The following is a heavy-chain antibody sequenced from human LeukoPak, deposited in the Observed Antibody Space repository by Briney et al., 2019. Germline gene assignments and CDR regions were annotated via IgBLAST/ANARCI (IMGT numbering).Heavy chain of an antibody. CDR1: GGSFSGYY. V-gene: IGHV4-34*01. CDR3: ARAGDCSSTGCDTP. CDR2: INHSGST. J-gene: IGHJ5*02. D-gene: IGHD2-2*02. Sequence: SETLSLTCAVYGGSFSGYYWSWIRQPPGKGLEWIGEINHSGSTNYNPSLKSRVTISVDTSKNQFSLKLSSVTAADTAVYYCARAGDCSSTGCDTPWGQGTLVTVSS.